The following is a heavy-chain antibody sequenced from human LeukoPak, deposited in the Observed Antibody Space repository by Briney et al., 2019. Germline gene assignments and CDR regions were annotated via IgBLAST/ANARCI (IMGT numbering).Heavy chain of an antibody. CDR1: GFTFNNYG. V-gene: IGHV3-30*12. Sequence: GGSLRLSCTGPGFTFNNYGMHWVRQAPGKGLEWVAVISDDGKTEYYADSVKGRFTISRDKSKNTLYLQMNSLRAEDTAVYYCAKVSVWSGYYSGMDVWGQGTTVTVSS. CDR2: ISDDGKTE. CDR3: AKVSVWSGYYSGMDV. J-gene: IGHJ6*02. D-gene: IGHD3-3*01.